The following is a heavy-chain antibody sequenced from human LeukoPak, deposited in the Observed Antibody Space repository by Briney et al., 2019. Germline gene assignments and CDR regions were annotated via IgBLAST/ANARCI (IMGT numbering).Heavy chain of an antibody. CDR1: EFTFSNYG. V-gene: IGHV3-30*03. Sequence: GGSLRLSCEASEFTFSNYGMHWVRQAPGKGLEWLAVISNDGSSRQYRDSVKGRFTVSRDNSKNTLYLQMNSLRAEDTAVYYCARHEAQDFDYWGQGTLVTVSS. CDR3: ARHEAQDFDY. CDR2: ISNDGSSR. J-gene: IGHJ4*02.